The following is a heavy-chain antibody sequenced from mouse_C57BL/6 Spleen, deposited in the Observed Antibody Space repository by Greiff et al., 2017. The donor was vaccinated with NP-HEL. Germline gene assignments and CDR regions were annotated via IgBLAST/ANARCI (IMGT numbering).Heavy chain of an antibody. CDR2: ISSGGSYT. CDR1: GFTFSSYG. CDR3: ARRIYYDYDVEAMDY. D-gene: IGHD2-4*01. Sequence: EVMLVESGGDLVKPGGSLKLSCAASGFTFSSYGMSWVRQTPDKRLEWVATISSGGSYTYYPDSVKGRFTISRDNAKNTLYLQMSSLKSEDTAMYYCARRIYYDYDVEAMDYWGQGTSVTVSS. J-gene: IGHJ4*01. V-gene: IGHV5-6*02.